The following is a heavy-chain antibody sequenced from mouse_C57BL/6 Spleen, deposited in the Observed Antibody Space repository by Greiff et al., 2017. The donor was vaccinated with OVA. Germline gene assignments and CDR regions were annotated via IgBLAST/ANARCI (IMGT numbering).Heavy chain of an antibody. CDR1: GYTFTDYY. Sequence: VQLQQSGAELVRPGASVKLSCKASGYTFTDYYIHWVKQRPGQGLEWIARIYPGSGTTYYNEKFKGKATLTADKSSSTAYMQLSSLTSEDSAVYFVSCCSGSSCAWFAYWGQGTLLTVSA. CDR2: IYPGSGTT. J-gene: IGHJ3*01. D-gene: IGHD1-1*01. V-gene: IGHV1-76*01. CDR3: SCCSGSSCAWFAY.